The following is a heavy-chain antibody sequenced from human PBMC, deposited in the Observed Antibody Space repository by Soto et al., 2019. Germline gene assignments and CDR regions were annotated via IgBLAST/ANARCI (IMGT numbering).Heavy chain of an antibody. J-gene: IGHJ4*02. D-gene: IGHD6-19*01. CDR3: TSGGGLLSSGWYKHHFDH. V-gene: IGHV3-23*01. Sequence: GASLRLSCAASASILRSLAMTWVLVAPLNVQQWVSSFADGGSHQDCSDFVRGRFTISRENSRKTLHLQMSSLRADDTAVYYCTSGGGLLSSGWYKHHFDHWGQGTMVPVSS. CDR1: ASILRSLA. CDR2: FADGGSHQ.